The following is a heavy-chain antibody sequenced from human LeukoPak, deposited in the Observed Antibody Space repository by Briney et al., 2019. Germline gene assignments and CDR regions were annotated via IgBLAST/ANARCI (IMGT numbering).Heavy chain of an antibody. D-gene: IGHD1-1*01. V-gene: IGHV3-23*01. Sequence: GGSRRLSCAASGFTFSSYAMSCVRQAPGEGLVWVSAISGSGSSTYYADSVKGRYTISRDNSKNTPYLQMTSLRADDTAVYSCPKGDDGAVRSYYFYMDGWGKRTTVTVSS. CDR1: GFTFSSYA. CDR2: ISGSGSST. CDR3: PKGDDGAVRSYYFYMDG. J-gene: IGHJ6*03.